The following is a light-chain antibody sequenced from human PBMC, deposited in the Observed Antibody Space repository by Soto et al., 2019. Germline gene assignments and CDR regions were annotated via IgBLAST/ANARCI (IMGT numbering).Light chain of an antibody. V-gene: IGKV1-6*01. Sequence: IQMTQSTSSLSASVVDRVTISCRASQGIRNDLAWYQTKPGKAPKLLIFAASNLQSGVPSRFSGSGSGTDFTLTISRLQPEDFATYYCLQLYNFSWTFGQRAKVDI. CDR3: LQLYNFSWT. CDR2: AAS. CDR1: QGIRND. J-gene: IGKJ1*01.